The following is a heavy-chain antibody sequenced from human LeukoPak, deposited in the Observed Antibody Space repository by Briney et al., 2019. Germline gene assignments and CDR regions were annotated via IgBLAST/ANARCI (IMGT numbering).Heavy chain of an antibody. Sequence: SETLSLTCTVSGGSISSYYWSWIRQPPGNGLEWIGYIYYSGSTNYNPSLTSRVTISVDTSKNQFSLKLSSVTAADTAVYYCARHGSYYGSGSDYWGQGTLVTVSS. CDR3: ARHGSYYGSGSDY. CDR2: IYYSGST. D-gene: IGHD3-10*01. V-gene: IGHV4-59*08. J-gene: IGHJ4*02. CDR1: GGSISSYY.